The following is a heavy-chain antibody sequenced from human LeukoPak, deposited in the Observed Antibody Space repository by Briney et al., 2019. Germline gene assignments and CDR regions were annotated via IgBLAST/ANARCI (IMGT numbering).Heavy chain of an antibody. Sequence: GGSLRLSCAASGFTFSSYWMHWVRQAPGKGLVWASRINSDGSSTTYADSVKGRFTISRDNSKNTLYLQMNSLSAEDTAIYYCAKLIGEPRGWGQGTLVTVSS. CDR3: AKLIGEPRG. J-gene: IGHJ1*01. D-gene: IGHD1-26*01. CDR2: INSDGSST. V-gene: IGHV3-74*01. CDR1: GFTFSSYW.